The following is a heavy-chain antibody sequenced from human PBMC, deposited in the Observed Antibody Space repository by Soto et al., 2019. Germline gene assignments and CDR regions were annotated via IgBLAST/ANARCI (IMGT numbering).Heavy chain of an antibody. V-gene: IGHV4-59*01. J-gene: IGHJ4*02. CDR3: ATRPPEGTFFGVFDY. CDR1: GGSLSNSY. D-gene: IGHD3-10*01. Sequence: SETLSLTCTVSGGSLSNSYRIWIRQSPVNGPEFIGYVSHSFTTNYDPSLESRLTISIYASKNHFSLKLNSFTAAYTSVYYCATRPPEGTFFGVFDYWSQGTLVTVSS. CDR2: VSHSFTT.